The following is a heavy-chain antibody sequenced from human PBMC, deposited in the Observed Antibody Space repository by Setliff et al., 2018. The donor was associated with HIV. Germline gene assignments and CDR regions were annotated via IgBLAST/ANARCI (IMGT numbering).Heavy chain of an antibody. V-gene: IGHV1-3*03. D-gene: IGHD4-17*01. CDR3: ARDNYDDYSRVQMDV. CDR2: INAGNGNT. CDR1: GYTFTNYA. J-gene: IGHJ6*03. Sequence: GASVKVSCKASGYTFTNYAIHWVRQAPGQRLEWMGWINAGNGNTKYSQEFQDRVTITRDTSASTAYMELSSLRSEDMAVYYCARDNYDDYSRVQMDVWGKGTTVTVS.